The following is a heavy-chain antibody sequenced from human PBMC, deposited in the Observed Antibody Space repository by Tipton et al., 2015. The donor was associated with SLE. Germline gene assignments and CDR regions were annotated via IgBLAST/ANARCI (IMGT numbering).Heavy chain of an antibody. CDR3: ARISPRTPHAFDI. J-gene: IGHJ3*02. CDR2: IYYSGST. Sequence: TLSLTCTVSGGSISSGGYYWSWIRQHPGKGLEWIGDIYYSGSTYYNPSLKSRVTMSVDTSKNQFSLKLSSVTAADTAVYYCARISPRTPHAFDIWGQGTMVTVSS. V-gene: IGHV4-31*03. CDR1: GGSISSGGYY. D-gene: IGHD2-15*01.